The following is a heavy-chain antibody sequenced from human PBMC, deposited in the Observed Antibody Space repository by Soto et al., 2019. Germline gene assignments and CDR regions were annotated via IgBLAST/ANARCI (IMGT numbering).Heavy chain of an antibody. CDR2: IDSGGRTT. J-gene: IGHJ4*02. V-gene: IGHV3-74*01. D-gene: IGHD3-10*01. CDR1: GFTFSSDW. CDR3: ARWFTYGNFDYFDY. Sequence: GGSLRISCAASGFTFSSDWMHWFRQAPGKGLVWVSRIDSGGRTTTYADSVKGRFTISRDNAKNTLYLQMNGLRAEDTALYYCARWFTYGNFDYFDYWGQGTQVTVSS.